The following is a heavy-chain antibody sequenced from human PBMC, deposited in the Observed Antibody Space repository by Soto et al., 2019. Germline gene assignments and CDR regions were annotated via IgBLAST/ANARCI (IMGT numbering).Heavy chain of an antibody. V-gene: IGHV4-39*01. Sequence: SETLSLICNVSGGSITNSGYYWGWIRQPPGKGLEWIGTIYYNGDTDYNPSLKSRATISVDASDYQFSLKLSSVTAADTSIYYCARFSGNAFDIWGHGTMVTVSS. CDR2: IYYNGDT. CDR1: GGSITNSGYY. CDR3: ARFSGNAFDI. J-gene: IGHJ3*02.